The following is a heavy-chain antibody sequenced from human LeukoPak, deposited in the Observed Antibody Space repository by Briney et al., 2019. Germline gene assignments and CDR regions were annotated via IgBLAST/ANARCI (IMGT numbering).Heavy chain of an antibody. CDR2: INPNSGGT. V-gene: IGHV1-2*02. CDR3: ASELWFGELSAFYYGMDV. CDR1: GYTFTGYY. D-gene: IGHD3-10*01. Sequence: GASVKVSCKASGYTFTGYYMHWARQAPGQGLEWMGWINPNSGGTNYAQKFQGRVTMTRGTSISTAYMELSRLRSDDTAVYYCASELWFGELSAFYYGMDVWGQGTTVTVSS. J-gene: IGHJ6*02.